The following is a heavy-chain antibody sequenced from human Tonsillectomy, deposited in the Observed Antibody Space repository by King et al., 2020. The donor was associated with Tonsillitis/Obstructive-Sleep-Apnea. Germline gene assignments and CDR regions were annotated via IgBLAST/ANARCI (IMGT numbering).Heavy chain of an antibody. CDR3: ARGWGGGRATRWRSDAFDI. CDR1: GFTFSSYW. D-gene: IGHD1-26*01. Sequence: VQLVESGGGLVQPGGSLRLSCAASGFTFSSYWMHWVRQAPGKGLVWVSRINSDGSSTSYADSVKDRFTISRDNAKNTLYLQMNSLRAEDTAVYYCARGWGGGRATRWRSDAFDIWGQGTMVTVSS. J-gene: IGHJ3*02. V-gene: IGHV3-74*01. CDR2: INSDGSST.